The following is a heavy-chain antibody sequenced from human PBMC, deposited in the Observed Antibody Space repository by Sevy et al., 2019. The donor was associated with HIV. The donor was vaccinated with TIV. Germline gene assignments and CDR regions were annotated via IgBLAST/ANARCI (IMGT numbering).Heavy chain of an antibody. CDR2: ISGYNGDT. D-gene: IGHD1-26*01. J-gene: IGHJ1*01. Sequence: ASVKVSCKAPGYTFNSYVITWVRQAPGQGLEWMGKISGYNGDTKYGQKFQGRVTMTTDPSTSTAYMELRSLKSDDTAVYYCARAPSGSQGPGQYFQHWGQGTLVTVSS. V-gene: IGHV1-18*01. CDR3: ARAPSGSQGPGQYFQH. CDR1: GYTFNSYV.